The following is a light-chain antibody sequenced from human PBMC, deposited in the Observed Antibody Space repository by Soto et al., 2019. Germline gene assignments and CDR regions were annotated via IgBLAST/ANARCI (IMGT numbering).Light chain of an antibody. CDR2: EVT. CDR3: CSYAGSSTFA. Sequence: QSALTQPASVSGSPGQSITISCTGTSSDAVSNNLVSWYQQHPGKAPKLIIYEVTKRPSGISNRFSGSTSGNTASLTISGLQVEDEADYYCCSYAGSSTFAFGGGTKLTVL. CDR1: SSDAVSNNL. J-gene: IGLJ2*01. V-gene: IGLV2-23*02.